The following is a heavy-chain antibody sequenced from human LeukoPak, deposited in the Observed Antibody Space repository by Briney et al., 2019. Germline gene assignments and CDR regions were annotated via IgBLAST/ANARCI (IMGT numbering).Heavy chain of an antibody. J-gene: IGHJ4*02. V-gene: IGHV1-2*02. CDR2: INPNSGGT. CDR3: ARGPHRVPHYSSSPSWGFDY. CDR1: GYTFTGYY. Sequence: ASVQVSCKASGYTFTGYYMHWVRQAPGQGLEWMGWINPNSGGTNYAQKFQGRVTMTRDTSISTAYMELSRLRSDDTAVYYCARGPHRVPHYSSSPSWGFDYWGQGTLVTVSS. D-gene: IGHD6-13*01.